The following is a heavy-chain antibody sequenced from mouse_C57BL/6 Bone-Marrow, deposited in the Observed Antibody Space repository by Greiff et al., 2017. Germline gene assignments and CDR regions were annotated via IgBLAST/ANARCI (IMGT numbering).Heavy chain of an antibody. V-gene: IGHV1-64*01. D-gene: IGHD1-1*01. CDR1: GYTFTSYW. CDR3: ARSPHYYGSSPAY. J-gene: IGHJ3*01. CDR2: IHPNSGST. Sequence: QVQLQQPGAELVKPGASVKLSCKASGYTFTSYWMHWVKQRPGQGLEWIGMIHPNSGSTNYNEKFKSKATLTVDKSSSTAYMQLSSLTSEDSAVYYCARSPHYYGSSPAYWGQGTLVTVSA.